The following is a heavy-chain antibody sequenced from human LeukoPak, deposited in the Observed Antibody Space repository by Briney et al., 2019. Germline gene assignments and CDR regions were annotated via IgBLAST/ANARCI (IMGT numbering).Heavy chain of an antibody. CDR3: ASLLAAAGSYYFDY. CDR1: GYTFTGYY. Sequence: ASVRVPCKASGYTFTGYYMHWVRQAPGQGLEWMGWINPNSGGTNYAQKFQGRVTMTRDTSISTAYMELSRLRSDDTAVYYCASLLAAAGSYYFDYWGQGTLVTVSS. V-gene: IGHV1-2*02. CDR2: INPNSGGT. J-gene: IGHJ4*02. D-gene: IGHD6-13*01.